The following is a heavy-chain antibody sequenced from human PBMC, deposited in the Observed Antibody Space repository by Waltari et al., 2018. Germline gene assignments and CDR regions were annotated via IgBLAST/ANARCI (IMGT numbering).Heavy chain of an antibody. CDR3: ARATNSYHYYMDV. CDR1: GGSINSGYYY. Sequence: QLQLQESGPGLVKPSETLSLTCTVSGGSINSGYYYWGWIRQPPGKGLEWIGNIYYSGGTYYNPSLKSRVTISVDTSRNQFSLKLSSVTAADTAVYYCARATNSYHYYMDVWGKGTTVTISS. D-gene: IGHD2-8*01. CDR2: IYYSGGT. V-gene: IGHV4-39*07. J-gene: IGHJ6*03.